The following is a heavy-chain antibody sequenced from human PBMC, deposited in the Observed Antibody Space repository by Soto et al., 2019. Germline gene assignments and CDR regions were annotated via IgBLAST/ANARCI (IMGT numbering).Heavy chain of an antibody. Sequence: SETLSLTCAVYGGSFSGYYWSWIRQPPGKGLEWIGEINHSGSTNYNPSLKSRVTISVDTSKNQFSLTLSSVTAADTAVYYCTTRPTRTYYYYGMDVWGQGTTVT. CDR2: INHSGST. V-gene: IGHV4-34*01. CDR3: TTRPTRTYYYYGMDV. J-gene: IGHJ6*02. D-gene: IGHD4-17*01. CDR1: GGSFSGYY.